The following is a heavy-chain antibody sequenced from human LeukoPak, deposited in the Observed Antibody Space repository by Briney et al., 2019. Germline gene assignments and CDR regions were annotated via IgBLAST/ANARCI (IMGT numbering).Heavy chain of an antibody. CDR3: ARSKVPYRSSWDFDC. D-gene: IGHD6-13*01. CDR1: GFTFSSYA. V-gene: IGHV3-64*01. CDR2: ISSNVGST. Sequence: GGSLRLSCAASGFTFSSYAMHWVRQAPGKGLEYVSAISSNVGSTYYANSVKGRSTISRGNSKNTLYLQMGSLRAEDMAVYYCARSKVPYRSSWDFDCWGQGTLVTVSS. J-gene: IGHJ4*02.